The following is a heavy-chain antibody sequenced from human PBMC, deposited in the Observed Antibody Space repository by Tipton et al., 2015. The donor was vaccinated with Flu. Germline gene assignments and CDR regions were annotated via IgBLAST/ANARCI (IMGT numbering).Heavy chain of an antibody. V-gene: IGHV3-48*03. CDR3: ARGAYCGGDCYGYYYYGMDV. J-gene: IGHJ6*02. Sequence: SLRLSCAASGFTFSSYEMNWVRQAPGKGLEWVSYISSSGSTIYYADSVKGRFTISRDNAKNSLYLQMNSLRAEDTAVYYCARGAYCGGDCYGYYYYGMDVRGQGTTVTVSS. CDR1: GFTFSSYE. CDR2: ISSSGSTI. D-gene: IGHD2-21*02.